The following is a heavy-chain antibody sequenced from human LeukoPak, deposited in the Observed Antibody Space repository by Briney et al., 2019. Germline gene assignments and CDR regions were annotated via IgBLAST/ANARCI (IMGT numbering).Heavy chain of an antibody. CDR3: ATGGQLVPDFDY. CDR1: GYTSTSYY. V-gene: IGHV1-46*01. CDR2: INPSGGST. Sequence: ASVKVSCKASGYTSTSYYMHWVRQAPGQGLEWMGIINPSGGSTSYAQKFQGRVTMTRDTSTSTVYMELSSLRSEDTAVYYCATGGQLVPDFDYWGQGTLVTVSS. D-gene: IGHD6-13*01. J-gene: IGHJ4*02.